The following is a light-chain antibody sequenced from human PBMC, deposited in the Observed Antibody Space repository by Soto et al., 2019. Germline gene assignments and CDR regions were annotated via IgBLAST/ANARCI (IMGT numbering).Light chain of an antibody. CDR2: EVT. J-gene: IGLJ1*01. CDR1: DIGDYDY. Sequence: QSALTQPASVSGSPGQSITISCTGSDIGDYDYVSWYQQHPGKVPKLIIYEVTNRPSGVSNRFSGSKSGNTASLTISGLQSDDEADYYCSSFTTLSTYVFGTGIKVTVL. V-gene: IGLV2-14*01. CDR3: SSFTTLSTYV.